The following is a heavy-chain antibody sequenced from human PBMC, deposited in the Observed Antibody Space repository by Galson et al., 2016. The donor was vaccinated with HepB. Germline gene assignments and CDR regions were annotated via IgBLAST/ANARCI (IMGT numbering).Heavy chain of an antibody. CDR1: GFTFSNHD. CDR2: IDSAGGT. Sequence: SLRLSCAASGFTFSNHDLHWVRQAPGKGLEWVSAIDSAGGTYYPGSVKGRFTISRENAKNSFYLQMSSLRAEDTAVYYCLREAQHYNSVNYYDELDYWGQGTLVTVSS. V-gene: IGHV3-13*01. CDR3: LREAQHYNSVNYYDELDY. J-gene: IGHJ4*02. D-gene: IGHD3-16*01.